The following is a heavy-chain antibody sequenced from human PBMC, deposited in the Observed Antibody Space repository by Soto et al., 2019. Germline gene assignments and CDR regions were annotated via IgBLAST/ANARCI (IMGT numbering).Heavy chain of an antibody. CDR3: ARESHAHFDQ. Sequence: PGGSLRLSCAASGFTFSNHGMHWVRQAPRKGLEWVATIDHDGSEKYYVDSLKGRFTISRDNAKSSLYLQMNSLRAEDTAVYYCARESHAHFDQWGQGTLVTVSS. CDR1: GFTFSNHG. J-gene: IGHJ4*02. CDR2: IDHDGSEK. V-gene: IGHV3-7*01.